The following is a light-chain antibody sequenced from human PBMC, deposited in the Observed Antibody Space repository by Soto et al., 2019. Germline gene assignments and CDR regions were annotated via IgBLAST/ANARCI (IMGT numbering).Light chain of an antibody. CDR3: QQSYNIPPIT. CDR2: AAS. Sequence: AIRMTQSPSSFSASTGDRVTITCRASQGFSSYLAWYQQKPGKAPKLLIYAASTLQSGVPSRFSGSGSGTEFTLTISSLQPEDFATYYCQQSYNIPPITFGQGTRLEIK. V-gene: IGKV1-8*01. J-gene: IGKJ5*01. CDR1: QGFSSY.